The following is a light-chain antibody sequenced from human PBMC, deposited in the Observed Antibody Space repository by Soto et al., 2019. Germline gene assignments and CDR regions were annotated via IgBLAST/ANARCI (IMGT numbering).Light chain of an antibody. CDR1: QSVSSNY. CDR3: QQYGNSPRYS. CDR2: ATS. Sequence: EIVLTQSPGTLSLSLGERATLSCRASQSVSSNYLAWYPQKPGQSPSLLIYATSSRATGIPDRLSGSGSGTDFTLTISRLEPEDFAVYYCQQYGNSPRYSFGQGTKLEIK. J-gene: IGKJ2*03. V-gene: IGKV3-20*01.